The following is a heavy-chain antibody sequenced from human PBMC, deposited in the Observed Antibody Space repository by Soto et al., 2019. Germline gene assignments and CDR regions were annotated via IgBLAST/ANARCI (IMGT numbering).Heavy chain of an antibody. CDR3: ARRKSVYGSSWYGAFDI. J-gene: IGHJ3*02. D-gene: IGHD6-13*01. CDR1: GYTFTSYD. V-gene: IGHV1-8*01. Sequence: ASVKVSCKASGYTFTSYDINWVRQATGQGLEWMGWMNPNSGNTGYAQKFQGRVTMTRNTSISTAYMELSSLRSEDTAVYYCARRKSVYGSSWYGAFDIWGQGTMVTVSS. CDR2: MNPNSGNT.